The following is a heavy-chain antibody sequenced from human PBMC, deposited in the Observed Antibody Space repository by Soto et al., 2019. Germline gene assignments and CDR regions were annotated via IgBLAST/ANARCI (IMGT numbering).Heavy chain of an antibody. J-gene: IGHJ3*02. Sequence: GASVKVSCKASGYTFTSYYMHWVRQAPGQGLEWMGIINPSGGSTSYAQKLQGRVTMTKDTSTSTVYMELSSLRSEDTAVYYCAGRHIVVVTATPDQDAFDIWGQGTMVTVSS. CDR1: GYTFTSYY. CDR2: INPSGGST. D-gene: IGHD2-21*02. CDR3: AGRHIVVVTATPDQDAFDI. V-gene: IGHV1-46*03.